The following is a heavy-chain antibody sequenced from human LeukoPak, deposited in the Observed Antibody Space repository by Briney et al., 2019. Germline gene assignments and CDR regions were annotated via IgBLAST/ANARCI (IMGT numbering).Heavy chain of an antibody. Sequence: SQTLSLTCAISGDSVSSDSAAWNWIRQSPSGGLEWLGRTYYRSKWYSDYALSVKGRITINPDTSKNQFSLQLNSVTPEDTAVYYCARTIAAGTIDYWGQGTLVTVSS. CDR1: GDSVSSDSAA. J-gene: IGHJ4*02. V-gene: IGHV6-1*01. CDR3: ARTIAAGTIDY. CDR2: TYYRSKWYS. D-gene: IGHD6-6*01.